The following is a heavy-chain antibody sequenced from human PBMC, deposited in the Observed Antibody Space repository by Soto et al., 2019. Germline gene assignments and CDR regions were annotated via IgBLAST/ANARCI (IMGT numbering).Heavy chain of an antibody. CDR1: GFTFSSYS. CDR3: ARGRVVPAAIWGSMDGYYFDY. CDR2: ISSSSSTI. Sequence: GGSLRLSCAASGFTFSSYSMNWVRQAPGKGLEWVSYISSSSSTIYYADSVKGGFTISRDNAKNSLYLQMNSLRAEDTAVYYCARGRVVPAAIWGSMDGYYFDYWGQGTLVTVSS. D-gene: IGHD2-2*01. J-gene: IGHJ4*02. V-gene: IGHV3-48*01.